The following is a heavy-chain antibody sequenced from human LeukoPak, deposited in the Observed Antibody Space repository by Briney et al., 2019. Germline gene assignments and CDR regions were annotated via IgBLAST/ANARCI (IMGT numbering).Heavy chain of an antibody. CDR3: ARAPRGWCHFQH. D-gene: IGHD6-19*01. CDR1: GGSFSGYY. J-gene: IGHJ1*01. V-gene: IGHV4-34*01. CDR2: INHSGST. Sequence: SETLSLTCAVYGGSFSGYYWSWIRQPPGKGLEWIGEINHSGSTNYNPSLKSRVTMSVDTSKNQFSLKLSSVTAADTAVYYCARAPRGWCHFQHWGQGTLVTVSS.